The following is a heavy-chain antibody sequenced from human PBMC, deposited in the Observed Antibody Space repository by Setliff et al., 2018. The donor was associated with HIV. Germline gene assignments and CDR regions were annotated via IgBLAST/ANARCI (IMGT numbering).Heavy chain of an antibody. D-gene: IGHD2-2*01. V-gene: IGHV4-38-2*02. J-gene: IGHJ5*02. CDR1: GYSISSGYY. CDR2: IHQSGST. Sequence: PSETLSLTCTVSGYSISSGYYWGWIRQPPGKGLEWIGSIHQSGSTYYNPSLKSRVTMSVDTSKNKFSLKLSSVTAADTAVYYCARDLGSAYGYAQGRFDPWGQGTLVTVSS. CDR3: ARDLGSAYGYAQGRFDP.